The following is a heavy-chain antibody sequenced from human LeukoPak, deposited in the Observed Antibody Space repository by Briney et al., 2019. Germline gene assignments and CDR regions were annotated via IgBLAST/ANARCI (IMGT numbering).Heavy chain of an antibody. V-gene: IGHV3-48*01. Sequence: PGGSLKLSCAASGFTFSSYSMNWVRQAPGKGLEWVSCISSSSSTIYYADSVKGRFTISRDNAKNSLYLQMNSLRAEDTAVYYCARLHYCSSTSCSPTRFDYWGQGTLVTVSS. J-gene: IGHJ4*02. CDR3: ARLHYCSSTSCSPTRFDY. CDR1: GFTFSSYS. D-gene: IGHD2-2*01. CDR2: ISSSSSTI.